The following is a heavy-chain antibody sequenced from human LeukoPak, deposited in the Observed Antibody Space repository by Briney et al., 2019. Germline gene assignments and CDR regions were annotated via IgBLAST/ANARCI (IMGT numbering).Heavy chain of an antibody. D-gene: IGHD3-22*01. Sequence: SETLSLTCAVYDGSFSGYHWTWIRQSPGKGLEWIGDINLSGSTYYNPSLKSRLTISVDTSKNQFSLKLRSVTAADTAVYYCARGRHDITMIVVVMTSVSYYLDVWGKGTTVTVS. CDR1: DGSFSGYH. J-gene: IGHJ6*03. V-gene: IGHV4-34*01. CDR3: ARGRHDITMIVVVMTSVSYYLDV. CDR2: INLSGST.